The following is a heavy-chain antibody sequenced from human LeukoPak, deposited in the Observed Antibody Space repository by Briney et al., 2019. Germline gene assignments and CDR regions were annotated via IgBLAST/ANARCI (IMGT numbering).Heavy chain of an antibody. CDR1: GGTFSSYA. J-gene: IGHJ6*03. D-gene: IGHD2-21*02. Sequence: ASVKVSCKASGGTFSSYAISWVRQAPGQGLEWLGGIIPIFGTANYAQKFQGRVTITTDESTSTAYMELSSLRSEDTAAYYCASGVVVTAIPRKNGGYYYMDVWGKGTTVTVSS. CDR2: IIPIFGTA. V-gene: IGHV1-69*05. CDR3: ASGVVVTAIPRKNGGYYYMDV.